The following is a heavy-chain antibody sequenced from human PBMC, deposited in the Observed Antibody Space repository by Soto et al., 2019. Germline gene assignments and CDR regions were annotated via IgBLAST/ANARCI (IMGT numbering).Heavy chain of an antibody. J-gene: IGHJ2*01. CDR1: GFTFSDYY. CDR2: ITHRGKTN. Sequence: QVHLVESGGGLVKPGVSLRLSCAASGFTFSDYYMTWIRQAPGKGLEWVSYITHRGKTNSYADSVKGRFTISRDNAKNSVSLHLDSLSVDDTAVYYCARVTNYRYFDLWGRGVLVTVSS. D-gene: IGHD2-21*02. V-gene: IGHV3-11*01. CDR3: ARVTNYRYFDL.